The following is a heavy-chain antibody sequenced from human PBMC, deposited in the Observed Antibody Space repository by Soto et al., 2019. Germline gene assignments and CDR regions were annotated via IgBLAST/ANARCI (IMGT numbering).Heavy chain of an antibody. CDR3: SLGSWSAETFDI. V-gene: IGHV1-69*02. J-gene: IGHJ3*02. Sequence: QVQLVQSGAEVKKPGSSVKVSCKASGGTFSTYTVVWVRQAPGQGLEWMGRILPMFDITNNAQRFQGRVTMTADKSTSTAYLELTSLRSEDPAVYYCSLGSWSAETFDIWGRGTMVTVSS. D-gene: IGHD6-13*01. CDR1: GGTFSTYT. CDR2: ILPMFDIT.